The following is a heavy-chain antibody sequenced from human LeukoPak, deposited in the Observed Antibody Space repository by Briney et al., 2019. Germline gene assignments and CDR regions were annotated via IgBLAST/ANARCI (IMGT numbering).Heavy chain of an antibody. CDR2: IYYSGST. D-gene: IGHD6-19*01. CDR1: GGSISSYY. CDR3: ATRTSSDWDSYYFDD. J-gene: IGHJ4*02. Sequence: SETLSLTCTVSGGSISSYYWGWMRQPPGKGLEWMGYIYYSGSTNYNPSHKSRVTTSVAPSKNQFSLKPSSVAAADTAVYYCATRTSSDWDSYYFDDWGQATPVTVS. V-gene: IGHV4-59*08.